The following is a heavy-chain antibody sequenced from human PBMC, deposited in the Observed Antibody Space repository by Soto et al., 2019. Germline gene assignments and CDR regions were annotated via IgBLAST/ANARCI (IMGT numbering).Heavy chain of an antibody. J-gene: IGHJ4*02. CDR1: GGSISRNSYY. V-gene: IGHV4-39*01. D-gene: IGHD3-10*01. CDR2: IYYSGST. CDR3: APLWFGESPY. Sequence: QLQLQESGPGLVKPSETLSLTCTVSGGSISRNSYYWGWIRQPPGKGLEWIGSIYYSGSTYYNPSLKSRVTISVDTSKNQFSLKLSSVTAADTAVYYCAPLWFGESPYWGQGTLVTVSS.